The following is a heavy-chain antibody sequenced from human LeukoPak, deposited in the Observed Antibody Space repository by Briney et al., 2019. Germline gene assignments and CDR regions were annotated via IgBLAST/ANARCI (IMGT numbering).Heavy chain of an antibody. J-gene: IGHJ4*02. D-gene: IGHD3-9*01. V-gene: IGHV1-18*04. Sequence: ASVKVSCKTSGYTFNSYGINWVRQAPGEGLEWMGWVSGYRGNTHYAQKFQGRVSMATDASPSTAYMEMKNLTFDDTAVYYCARAIYGLTGFDYWGQGTLITVSS. CDR2: VSGYRGNT. CDR3: ARAIYGLTGFDY. CDR1: GYTFNSYG.